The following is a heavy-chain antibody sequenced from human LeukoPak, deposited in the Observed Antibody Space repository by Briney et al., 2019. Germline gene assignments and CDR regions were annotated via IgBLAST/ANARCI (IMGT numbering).Heavy chain of an antibody. V-gene: IGHV3-21*01. J-gene: IGHJ4*02. CDR2: ISSSSSYI. Sequence: GGSLRLSCAASGFTFSSYSMNWVRQAPGKGLEWVSSISSSSSYIYYADSVKGRFTISRDNAKNSLYLQMNSLRAEDTAVYYCARGVMLDYYDSSFDYWGQGTLVTVSS. CDR1: GFTFSSYS. D-gene: IGHD3-22*01. CDR3: ARGVMLDYYDSSFDY.